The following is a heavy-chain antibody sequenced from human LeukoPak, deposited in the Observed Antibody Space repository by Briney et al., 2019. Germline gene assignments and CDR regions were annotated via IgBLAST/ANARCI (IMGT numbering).Heavy chain of an antibody. CDR2: XXXXGGST. Sequence: GGSLRLSCAASXXXXXSXAXSXVRQAXXXXXXWVSAXXXXGGSTYYADSVKGRFTISRDNSKNTLYLQMNSLRAEDTAVYYCAKGSLYYYDSSGYYYVDYWGQGTLVTVSS. V-gene: IGHV3-23*01. CDR3: AKGSLYYYDSSGYYYVDY. D-gene: IGHD3-22*01. J-gene: IGHJ4*02. CDR1: XXXXXSXA.